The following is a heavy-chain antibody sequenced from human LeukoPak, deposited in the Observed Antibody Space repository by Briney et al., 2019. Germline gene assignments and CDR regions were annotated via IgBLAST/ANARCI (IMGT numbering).Heavy chain of an antibody. V-gene: IGHV4-39*01. CDR1: GSSISYSFF. CDR3: TSSFMNSFGGVLVTYFDF. D-gene: IGHD3-16*02. CDR2: VFYTGST. Sequence: SETLSLTCAVSGSSISYSFFWGWIRQSPGKGLEWVANVFYTGSTFYNPSLKSRATISVDTSGNQFSLKLRSVTGADTGIYSCTSSFMNSFGGVLVTYFDFWGQGTLVTVSS. J-gene: IGHJ4*02.